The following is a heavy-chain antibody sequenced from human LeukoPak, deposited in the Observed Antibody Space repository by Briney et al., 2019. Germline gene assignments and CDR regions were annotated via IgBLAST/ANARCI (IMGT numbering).Heavy chain of an antibody. CDR1: GGSISSSSHY. D-gene: IGHD2-2*01. CDR3: ARHDCTTTSCLYCYGMYV. Sequence: SETLSLTCTVSGGSISSSSHYWGWIRQPPGKGPEWIGSLYYSGSTYYNPSLKSRVTISVDTSKNQFSLKLSSVTATDTAVYYWARHDCTTTSCLYCYGMYVWGQGTTVIVSS. V-gene: IGHV4-39*01. J-gene: IGHJ6*02. CDR2: LYYSGST.